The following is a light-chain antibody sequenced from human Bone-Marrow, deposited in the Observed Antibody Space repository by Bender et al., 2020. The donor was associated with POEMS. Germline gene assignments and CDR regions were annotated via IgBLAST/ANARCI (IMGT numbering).Light chain of an antibody. CDR2: SSH. Sequence: QSVLTQPPSASGTPGQRVTISCSGGSSNIGAHAVNWYQHLPGTAPKLLIYSSHRRPSEVPDRFSGSRSGTSASLAISGLQSEDEAEYYGAVWDDSLNGWVFGGGTKLTV. J-gene: IGLJ3*02. CDR1: SSNIGAHA. V-gene: IGLV1-44*01. CDR3: AVWDDSLNGWV.